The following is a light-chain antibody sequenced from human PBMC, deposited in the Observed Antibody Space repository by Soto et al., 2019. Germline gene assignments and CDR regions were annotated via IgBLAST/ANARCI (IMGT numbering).Light chain of an antibody. CDR3: QTWGTGIHV. V-gene: IGLV4-69*01. CDR2: LNSDGSH. Sequence: QLVLTQSPSASASLGASVKLTCTLSSGHSSYAIAWHQQQPEKGPRYLMKLNSDGSHSKGDGIPDRFSGSSSGAERYLIISSLHSEDEADYYCQTWGTGIHVFGTGTKVTVL. J-gene: IGLJ1*01. CDR1: SGHSSYA.